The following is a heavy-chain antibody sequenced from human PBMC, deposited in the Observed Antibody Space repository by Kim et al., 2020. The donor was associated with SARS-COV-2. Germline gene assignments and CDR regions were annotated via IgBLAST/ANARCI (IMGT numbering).Heavy chain of an antibody. CDR2: INHSGST. V-gene: IGHV4-34*01. CDR3: ARGRVYYDILTANWFDP. D-gene: IGHD3-9*01. Sequence: SETLSLTCAVYGGSFSGYYWSWIRQPPGKGLEWIGEINHSGSTNYNPSLKSRVTISVDTSKNQFSLKLSSVTAADTAVYYCARGRVYYDILTANWFDPWGQGTLVTVSS. CDR1: GGSFSGYY. J-gene: IGHJ5*02.